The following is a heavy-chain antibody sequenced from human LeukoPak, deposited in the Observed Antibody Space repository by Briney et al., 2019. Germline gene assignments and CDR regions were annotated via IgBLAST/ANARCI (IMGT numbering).Heavy chain of an antibody. V-gene: IGHV3-23*01. CDR1: GFTFSPYT. D-gene: IGHD2-2*01. J-gene: IGHJ4*02. CDR3: AKDVLSYCSSTSCYRYYFDY. CDR2: ISGSGGST. Sequence: LGGSLRLSCAASGFTFSPYTMHWFRQAPGKGLEWVSAISGSGGSTYYADSVKGRFTISRDNSKNTLYLQMNSLRAEDTAVYYCAKDVLSYCSSTSCYRYYFDYWGQGTLVTVSS.